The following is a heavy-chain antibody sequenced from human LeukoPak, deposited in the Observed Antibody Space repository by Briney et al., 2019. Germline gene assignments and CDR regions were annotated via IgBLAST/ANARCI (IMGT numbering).Heavy chain of an antibody. CDR1: GGSFSGYY. D-gene: IGHD6-19*01. V-gene: IGHV4-34*01. CDR2: INHSGTT. Sequence: PSETLSLTCVVYGGSFSGYYWSWIRQPPGKGLEWIGEINHSGTTNYNPSLKSRVTISVDTSKNQFSLKLSSVTAADTAAYYCARGIAVAGGDYWGQGTLVTVSS. CDR3: ARGIAVAGGDY. J-gene: IGHJ4*02.